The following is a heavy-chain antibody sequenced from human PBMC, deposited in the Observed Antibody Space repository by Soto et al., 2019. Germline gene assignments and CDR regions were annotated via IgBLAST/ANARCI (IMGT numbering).Heavy chain of an antibody. CDR2: INHRGST. CDR3: ARDGFCTSTTCRVGNWFDP. J-gene: IGHJ5*02. Sequence: LSLTFVVYGXSFSGYYWSWIRQSPGKGLEWIGGINHRGSTNYNPSLESRVTISVDTSKNQFSLKLPSVTAADTAMYYCARDGFCTSTTCRVGNWFDPWGQGTLVTVSS. CDR1: GXSFSGYY. D-gene: IGHD2-2*01. V-gene: IGHV4-34*01.